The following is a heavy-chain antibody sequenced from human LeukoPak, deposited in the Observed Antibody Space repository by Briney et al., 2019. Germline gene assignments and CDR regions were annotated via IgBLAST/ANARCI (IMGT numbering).Heavy chain of an antibody. D-gene: IGHD3-22*01. CDR1: GFTFSSYW. V-gene: IGHV3-74*01. CDR2: INSDGSST. J-gene: IGHJ4*02. Sequence: GGSLRLSCAASGFTFSSYWMHWVRQAPGKGLVWVSRINSDGSSTSYADSVKGRFTISRDNAKNTLYLQMNSLRAEDTAVYYCARVMYYDSGGYAYWGQGTLVTVSS. CDR3: ARVMYYDSGGYAY.